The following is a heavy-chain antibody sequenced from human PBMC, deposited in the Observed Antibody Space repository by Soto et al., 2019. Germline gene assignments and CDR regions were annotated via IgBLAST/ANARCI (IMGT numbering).Heavy chain of an antibody. Sequence: LRLSCAASGFTFSSYAMSWVRQAPGKGLEWVSAISGSGGSTYYADSVKGRFTISRDNSKNTLYLQMNSLRAEDTAVYYCAKVKKQWLLKNWFDPWGQGTLVTVSS. CDR3: AKVKKQWLLKNWFDP. CDR2: ISGSGGST. J-gene: IGHJ5*02. V-gene: IGHV3-23*01. D-gene: IGHD6-19*01. CDR1: GFTFSSYA.